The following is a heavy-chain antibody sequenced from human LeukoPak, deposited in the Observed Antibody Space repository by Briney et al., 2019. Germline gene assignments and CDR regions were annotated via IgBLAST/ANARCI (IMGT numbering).Heavy chain of an antibody. D-gene: IGHD2-2*01. V-gene: IGHV1-46*01. J-gene: IGHJ4*02. CDR1: GYTFTSYY. CDR2: INPSGGST. CDR3: AYRDVLAVVPGGDY. Sequence: GASVKVSCKASGYTFTSYYMHWVRQAPGQGLEWMGIINPSGGSTSYAQKFQGRVSITADTAYMELSSLRSEDTAVYYCAYRDVLAVVPGGDYWGQGTLVTVSS.